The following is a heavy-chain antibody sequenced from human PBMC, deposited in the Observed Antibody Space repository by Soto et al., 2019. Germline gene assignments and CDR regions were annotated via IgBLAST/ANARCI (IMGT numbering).Heavy chain of an antibody. CDR1: GGSMSSSNYY. D-gene: IGHD2-2*01. Sequence: QLQLQESGPGLVRPSETLSLTCTVSGGSMSSSNYYWGWIRQPPGKGLEWIGRIHYSGSTYYNPSHEGRATLPEARSKNQFYLKLRSVTAAVTSVYYCARHDCNSPSGGPSESWGQGTMVTVSS. J-gene: IGHJ3*01. CDR2: IHYSGST. CDR3: ARHDCNSPSGGPSES. V-gene: IGHV4-39*01.